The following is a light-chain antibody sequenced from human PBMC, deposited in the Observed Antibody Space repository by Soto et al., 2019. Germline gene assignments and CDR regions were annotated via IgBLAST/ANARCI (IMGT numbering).Light chain of an antibody. CDR1: KNDIGVYDF. CDR3: SSYTSSSTLCV. CDR2: EVN. Sequence: QSALTQPPSASGSPGQSVPISCTGTKNDIGVYDFVSWYQHHPGKAPKLMIYEVNNRPSGVSNRFSGSKSGNTASLTISGLQAEDEADYYCSSYTSSSTLCVFGTGTKVTVL. V-gene: IGLV2-14*01. J-gene: IGLJ1*01.